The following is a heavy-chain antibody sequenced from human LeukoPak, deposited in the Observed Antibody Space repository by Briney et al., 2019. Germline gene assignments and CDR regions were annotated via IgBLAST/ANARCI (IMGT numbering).Heavy chain of an antibody. Sequence: GGSLRLSCAASGFTFSSYAMTWVRQAPGKGLEWVSGITGSGRSTYYADSVKGRFTISRDNSKNTLYLQMNSLRAEDTAVYYCANQGFSVTPAYWGQGTLVTVSS. CDR3: ANQGFSVTPAY. D-gene: IGHD4-11*01. CDR2: ITGSGRST. CDR1: GFTFSSYA. J-gene: IGHJ4*02. V-gene: IGHV3-23*01.